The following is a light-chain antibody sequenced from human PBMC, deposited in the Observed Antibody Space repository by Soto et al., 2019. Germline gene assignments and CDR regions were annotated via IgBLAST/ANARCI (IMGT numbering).Light chain of an antibody. V-gene: IGKV3-15*01. Sequence: EIVMTQSPAALSVSPGERATLSCRASQSVSSDLAWYRQKPGQSPRLLIYHASARATGVPARISGSGSGTEFTLTISSLQSEDFAVYYCQQYSDWPRTVGQGTTVDI. CDR3: QQYSDWPRT. CDR2: HAS. CDR1: QSVSSD. J-gene: IGKJ1*01.